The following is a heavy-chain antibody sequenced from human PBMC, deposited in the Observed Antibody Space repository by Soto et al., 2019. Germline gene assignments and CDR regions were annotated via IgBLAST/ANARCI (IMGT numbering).Heavy chain of an antibody. D-gene: IGHD3-22*01. J-gene: IGHJ4*02. CDR1: GFTFNIYA. CDR3: AKDRYLDHDSRGYLFDK. Sequence: EVQLLESGGDLIQPGGSLRLSCAASGFTFNIYAMTWVRQAPGKGLEWVSAISRYGDRTYYADSVEGRFSISRDNSKNTLYLQMNSLPAKDTAVYYCAKDRYLDHDSRGYLFDKWGQGTLVTVSS. V-gene: IGHV3-23*01. CDR2: ISRYGDRT.